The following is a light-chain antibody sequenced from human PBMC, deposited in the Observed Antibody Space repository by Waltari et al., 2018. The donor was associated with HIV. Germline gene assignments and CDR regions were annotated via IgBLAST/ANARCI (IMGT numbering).Light chain of an antibody. CDR2: GAS. J-gene: IGKJ5*01. CDR1: QTISNNF. V-gene: IGKV3-20*01. CDR3: QQDGRSPPVT. Sequence: EIVLTQPPGSLSLSPGESATLSCRASQTISNNFLAWYQQKPGQTPRLLIYGASTRATAIPDRFTGSGSGTDFTLTITRLEPEDSGVYYCQQDGRSPPVTFGQGTRLEIK.